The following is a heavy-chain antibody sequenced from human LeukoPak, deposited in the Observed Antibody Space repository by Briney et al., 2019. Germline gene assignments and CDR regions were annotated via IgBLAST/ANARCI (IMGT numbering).Heavy chain of an antibody. CDR1: GFTFSSYW. CDR2: IRYDGSNK. D-gene: IGHD3-16*01. CDR3: AKGGLVRDAPLDC. V-gene: IGHV3-30*02. Sequence: GGSLRLSCAASGFTFSSYWMSWVRQAPGKGLEWVAFIRYDGSNKYYADSVKGRFTISRDNSKNTLFLQMSSLRAEDTAVYYCAKGGLVRDAPLDCWGQGTLVTVSS. J-gene: IGHJ4*02.